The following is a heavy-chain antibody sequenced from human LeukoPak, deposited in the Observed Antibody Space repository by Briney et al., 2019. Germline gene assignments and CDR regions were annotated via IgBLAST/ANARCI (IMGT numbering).Heavy chain of an antibody. CDR2: IYYSGST. CDR3: ARERDIVVVPAADRGAFDI. V-gene: IGHV4-31*01. D-gene: IGHD2-2*01. J-gene: IGHJ3*02. CDR1: GGSISSGVYY. Sequence: SETLSLTCTVSGGSISSGVYYWSWIRQHPGKGLEWIGYIYYSGSTYYNPSLKSQVTISVDTSKNQFSLKLSSVTAADTAVYYCARERDIVVVPAADRGAFDIWGQGTMVTVSS.